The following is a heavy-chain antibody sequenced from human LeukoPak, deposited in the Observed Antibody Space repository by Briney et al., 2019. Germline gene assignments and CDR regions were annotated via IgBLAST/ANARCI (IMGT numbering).Heavy chain of an antibody. CDR3: AREASPLSETSGSLDY. D-gene: IGHD1-26*01. Sequence: ASVKVSCKASGYTFTSYYMHWVRQAPGQGLEWMGIINPSGGSTSYAQKFQGRVTMTRDTSTSTVYMELSSLRSEDTAVYYCAREASPLSETSGSLDYWGQGTLVTVSS. V-gene: IGHV1-46*01. CDR1: GYTFTSYY. CDR2: INPSGGST. J-gene: IGHJ4*02.